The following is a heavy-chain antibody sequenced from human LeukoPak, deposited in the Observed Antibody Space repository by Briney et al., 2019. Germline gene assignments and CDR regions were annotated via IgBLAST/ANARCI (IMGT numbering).Heavy chain of an antibody. CDR2: ISSTGTMT. CDR3: AKENIALYYFDY. J-gene: IGHJ4*02. D-gene: IGHD2/OR15-2a*01. V-gene: IGHV3-11*01. CDR1: GFTFSDNH. Sequence: GGSLRLSCVASGFTFSDNHMNWIRQTPGKGLEWLSYISSTGTMTHNADSVKGRFTISRDNSKNTLYLQMNSLRAEDTAVYYCAKENIALYYFDYWGQGTLVTVSS.